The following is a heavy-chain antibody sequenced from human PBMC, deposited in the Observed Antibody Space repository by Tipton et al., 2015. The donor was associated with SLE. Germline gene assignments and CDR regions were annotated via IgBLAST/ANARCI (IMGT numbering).Heavy chain of an antibody. V-gene: IGHV3-9*01. CDR3: AKDRGCSGGSCYYYSDY. Sequence: SLRLSCAASGFTFDDYAMHWVRQAPGKGLEWVSGISWNSGSIGYADSVKGRFTISRDNAKNSLYLQMNSLRAEDTALYYCAKDRGCSGGSCYYYSDYWGQGTLVTVSS. J-gene: IGHJ4*02. D-gene: IGHD2-15*01. CDR1: GFTFDDYA. CDR2: ISWNSGSI.